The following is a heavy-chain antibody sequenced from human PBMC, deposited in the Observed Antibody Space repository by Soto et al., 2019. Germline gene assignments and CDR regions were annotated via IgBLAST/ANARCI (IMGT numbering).Heavy chain of an antibody. CDR1: GGTFSNYA. Sequence: QVQLVQSGAEVKKPGSSVKVSCKASGGTFSNYAVTWVRQAPGQGLEWMGGIIPIFGRANYAQKFQDRVTXXXXXXXXXXXXXXXXXXXXXXXXXXXXXXXXXXXASYFYALDVWGQGTTVIVSS. CDR3: XXXXXXXXASYFYALDV. V-gene: IGHV1-69*05. J-gene: IGHJ6*02. CDR2: IIPIFGRA.